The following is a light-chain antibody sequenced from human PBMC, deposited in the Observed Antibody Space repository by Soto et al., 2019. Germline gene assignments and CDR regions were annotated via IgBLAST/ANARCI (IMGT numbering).Light chain of an antibody. CDR3: SSYTSSSPLYV. V-gene: IGLV2-14*01. J-gene: IGLJ1*01. CDR1: SSDVGGYNY. Sequence: QSALTQPRSVSGSPGQSVTISCTGTSSDVGGYNYVSWYQQHPGKAPKLMIYEVNNRPSGVSNRFSGSKSGNTASLTISGLQAEDEADYYCSSYTSSSPLYVFGTGTKLTVL. CDR2: EVN.